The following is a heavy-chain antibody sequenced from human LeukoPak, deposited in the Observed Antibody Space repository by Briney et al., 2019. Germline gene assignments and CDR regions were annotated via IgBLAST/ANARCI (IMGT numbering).Heavy chain of an antibody. Sequence: GGSLRLSCAASGFSSYMSWVRQAPGKGLEWVSVFYSGGTTYYADSIKGRFTVSRDNSKNTLYLQVNSLRAEDTAVYYCATDAPPRFWGQGTLVTVSS. J-gene: IGHJ4*02. V-gene: IGHV3-53*01. CDR1: GFSSY. CDR3: ATDAPPRF. CDR2: FYSGGTT.